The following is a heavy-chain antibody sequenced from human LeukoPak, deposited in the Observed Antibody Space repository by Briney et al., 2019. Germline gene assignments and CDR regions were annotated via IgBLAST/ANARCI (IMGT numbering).Heavy chain of an antibody. D-gene: IGHD4-23*01. Sequence: PGGTLRLSCAVTGLTFSGYWVTWVRQAPGKGLEWVANINQDASEKYYVESVKGRFAISRDNAKNSLYLQMNSLRAEDTAVYYCAKDQEDRWTVGYYYMDVWGEGTTVTVSS. V-gene: IGHV3-7*01. CDR1: GLTFSGYW. CDR3: AKDQEDRWTVGYYYMDV. CDR2: INQDASEK. J-gene: IGHJ6*03.